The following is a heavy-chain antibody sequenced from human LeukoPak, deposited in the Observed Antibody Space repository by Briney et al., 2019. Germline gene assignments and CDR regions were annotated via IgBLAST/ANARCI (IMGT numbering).Heavy chain of an antibody. D-gene: IGHD6-19*01. V-gene: IGHV3-23*01. Sequence: GGSLRLSCAASGFTFSEYAVSWVRQAPGRGLEWVSAINGRGDDTYYPDSVKGRFTISRDNSNNTLYLQMNSLRAEDTAVYYCAKGHRSSSSFFDSWGQGILVTVSS. CDR1: GFTFSEYA. J-gene: IGHJ4*02. CDR2: INGRGDDT. CDR3: AKGHRSSSSFFDS.